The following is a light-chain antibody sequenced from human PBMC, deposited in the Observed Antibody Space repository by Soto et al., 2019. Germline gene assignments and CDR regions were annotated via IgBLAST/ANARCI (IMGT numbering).Light chain of an antibody. V-gene: IGKV1-33*01. J-gene: IGKJ5*01. CDR3: QQYDNLPIT. CDR2: AAS. CDR1: QDMGNF. Sequence: DIHMTQSPSSLSASIGDRVTITCRASQDMGNFLSWYQHKPGKAPRLLIYAASSLEAGVPSRFSGRGAGTDFTFTISSLQPEDIATYYCQQYDNLPITFGQGTQLEIK.